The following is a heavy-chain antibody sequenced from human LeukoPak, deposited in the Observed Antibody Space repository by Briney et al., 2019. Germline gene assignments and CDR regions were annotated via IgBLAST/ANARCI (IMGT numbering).Heavy chain of an antibody. CDR3: TGGGWSTDAFDI. D-gene: IGHD6-19*01. Sequence: PGGSLRLSCAVSGFTFSNYAMNWVRQAPGKGLEWVSGISGSGGGTYYADSVKGRFTISRDNSKNPLYVQMNSLRAEDTAVYYCTGGGWSTDAFDIWGQGTMVSVSS. J-gene: IGHJ3*02. V-gene: IGHV3-23*01. CDR2: ISGSGGGT. CDR1: GFTFSNYA.